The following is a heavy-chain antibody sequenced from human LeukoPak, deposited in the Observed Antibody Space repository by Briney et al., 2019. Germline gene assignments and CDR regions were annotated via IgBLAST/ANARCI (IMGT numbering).Heavy chain of an antibody. D-gene: IGHD1-26*01. J-gene: IGHJ4*02. CDR2: ISASSGNT. V-gene: IGHV1-18*01. CDR3: TRSGYSRGDY. CDR1: GYTFTAGA. Sequence: ASVKVSCKASGYTFTAGAINWVRQAPGQGLEWMGWISASSGNTVYAQKFQDRLTMTTDTSTSTAYMELRSLRSDDTAVYYCTRSGYSRGDYWGQGTLVAVSS.